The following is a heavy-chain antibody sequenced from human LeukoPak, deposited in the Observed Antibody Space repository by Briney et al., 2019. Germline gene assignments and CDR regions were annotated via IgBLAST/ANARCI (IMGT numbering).Heavy chain of an antibody. J-gene: IGHJ5*02. CDR3: AGGGSSWYTGNWFDP. Sequence: PSETLSLTCTVSGSSISSYYWSWIRQPPGKGLEWIGYIYYSGSTNYNPSLKSRVTISVDTSKNQFSLKLSSVTAADTAVYYCAGGGSSWYTGNWFDPWGQGTLVTVSS. D-gene: IGHD6-13*01. CDR2: IYYSGST. CDR1: GSSISSYY. V-gene: IGHV4-59*08.